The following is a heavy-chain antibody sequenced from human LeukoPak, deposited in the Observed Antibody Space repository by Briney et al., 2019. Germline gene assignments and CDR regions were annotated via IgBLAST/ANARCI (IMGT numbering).Heavy chain of an antibody. CDR3: ARALFGYDPFDY. CDR2: INHSGST. Sequence: SETLSLTCAVYGGSFSGYYWSWIRQAPGKGLEWIGEINHSGSTNYNPSLKSRVTISVDTSKNQFSLKLSSVTAADTAVYYCARALFGYDPFDYWGQGTLVTVSS. CDR1: GGSFSGYY. J-gene: IGHJ4*02. D-gene: IGHD5-12*01. V-gene: IGHV4-34*01.